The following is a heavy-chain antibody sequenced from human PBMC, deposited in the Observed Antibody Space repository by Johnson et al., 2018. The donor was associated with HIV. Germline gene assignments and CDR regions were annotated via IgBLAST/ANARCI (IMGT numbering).Heavy chain of an antibody. CDR3: ARASNYYDSFGYYRRGGGSDI. CDR2: ISYDGSNK. V-gene: IGHV3-30*04. J-gene: IGHJ3*02. Sequence: QVQLVESGGGVVQPGRSLRLSCAASGFTFSSYAMHWVRQAPGKGLEWVAVISYDGSNKYYADSVKGRFTISRDDSKNTLYLQMNNVRAEDTALYFCARASNYYDSFGYYRRGGGSDIWGQGTMVTVSS. CDR1: GFTFSSYA. D-gene: IGHD3-22*01.